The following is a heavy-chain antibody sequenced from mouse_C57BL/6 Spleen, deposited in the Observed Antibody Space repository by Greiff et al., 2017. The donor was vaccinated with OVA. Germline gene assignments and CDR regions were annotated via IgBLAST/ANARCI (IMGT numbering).Heavy chain of an antibody. CDR2: ISYDGSN. V-gene: IGHV3-6*01. CDR3: ASGTTVDV. Sequence: VQLKESGPGLVKPSQSLSLTCSVTGYSITSGYYWNWIRQFPGNKLEWMGYISYDGSNNYNPSLKNRISITRDTSKNQFFLKLNSVTTEDTATYYCASGTTVDVWGTGTTVTVSS. CDR1: GYSITSGYY. J-gene: IGHJ1*03.